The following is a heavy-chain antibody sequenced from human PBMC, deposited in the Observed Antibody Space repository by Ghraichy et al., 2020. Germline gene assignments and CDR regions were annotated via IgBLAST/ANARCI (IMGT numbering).Heavy chain of an antibody. CDR1: GYSFSNFW. CDR2: IYPGDSQT. Sequence: GESLNISCKASGYSFSNFWIGWVRQRPGAGLEWMATIYPGDSQTYYSPSFRGHVSMSVDKSTSTAYLQWSGLTASDTAMYYCARRIEHDNFLEAYDFWGQGTMVTVSS. J-gene: IGHJ3*01. CDR3: ARRIEHDNFLEAYDF. D-gene: IGHD3-9*01. V-gene: IGHV5-51*01.